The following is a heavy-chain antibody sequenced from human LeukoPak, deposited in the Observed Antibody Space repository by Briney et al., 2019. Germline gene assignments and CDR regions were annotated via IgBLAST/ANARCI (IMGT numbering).Heavy chain of an antibody. J-gene: IGHJ4*02. V-gene: IGHV3-23*01. CDR2: ISGSGGST. CDR1: GFTFSSYG. Sequence: GGSLRLSCAASGFTFSSYGMHWVRQAPGKGLEWVSAISGSGGSTYYADSVKGRFTISRDNSKNTLYLQMNSLRAEDTAVYYCAKVSSGWYNLDYWGQGTLVTVSS. CDR3: AKVSSGWYNLDY. D-gene: IGHD6-19*01.